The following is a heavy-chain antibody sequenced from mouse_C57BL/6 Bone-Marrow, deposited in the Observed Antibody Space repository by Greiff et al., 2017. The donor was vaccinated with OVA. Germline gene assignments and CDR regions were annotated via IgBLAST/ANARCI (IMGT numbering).Heavy chain of an antibody. V-gene: IGHV1-69*01. J-gene: IGHJ2*01. D-gene: IGHD2-4*01. Sequence: QVQLKQPGAELVMPGASVKLSCKASGYTFTSYWMHWVKQRPGQGLEWIGEIDPSDSYTNYNQKFKGKSTLTVDKSSSTAYMQLSSLTSEDSAVYYCARNDYDGNYWGQGTTLTVSS. CDR3: ARNDYDGNY. CDR2: IDPSDSYT. CDR1: GYTFTSYW.